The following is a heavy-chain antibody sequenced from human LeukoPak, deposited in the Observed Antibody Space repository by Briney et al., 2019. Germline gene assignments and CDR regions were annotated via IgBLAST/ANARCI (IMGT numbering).Heavy chain of an antibody. J-gene: IGHJ5*02. CDR1: GYTFTGYY. V-gene: IGHV1-2*02. D-gene: IGHD2-15*01. CDR2: INPNSGGT. Sequence: ASVKVSCKASGYTFTGYYMHWLRQAPGQGLEGMGWINPNSGGTNYAQKFQGRVTMTRDTSISTAYMELSRLRSDDTAVYYCARDMVVAAPKGWFDPWGQGTLVTVSS. CDR3: ARDMVVAAPKGWFDP.